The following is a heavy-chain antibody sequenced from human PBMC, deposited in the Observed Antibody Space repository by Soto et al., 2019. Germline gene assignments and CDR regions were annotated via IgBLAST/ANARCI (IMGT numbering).Heavy chain of an antibody. D-gene: IGHD2-15*01. CDR3: ARSGGSCYSCFDY. CDR2: IYYSGST. V-gene: IGHV4-39*07. Sequence: PSETLSLTCTVSGGSIVSSSSHWAWIRQPPVKGLEWIGSIYYSGSTNYNPSLMSRVTISVDTSKNQFSLKLSSVTAADTAVYYCARSGGSCYSCFDYWGQGALVTVSS. J-gene: IGHJ4*02. CDR1: GGSIVSSSSH.